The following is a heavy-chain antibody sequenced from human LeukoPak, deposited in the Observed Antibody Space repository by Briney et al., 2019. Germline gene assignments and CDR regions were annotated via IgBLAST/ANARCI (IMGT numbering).Heavy chain of an antibody. CDR1: GYTFTSYG. D-gene: IGHD3-9*01. J-gene: IGHJ5*02. V-gene: IGHV1-18*01. CDR2: ISAYNGNT. CDR3: ARVLTGYGSWFDP. Sequence: ASVKVSCKASGYTFTSYGISWVRQAPGQGLEWMGWISAYNGNTNYAQKLQGRVTMTTDTSTSTAYMELRSLRSDDTAVYYCARVLTGYGSWFDPWAREPWPPSPQ.